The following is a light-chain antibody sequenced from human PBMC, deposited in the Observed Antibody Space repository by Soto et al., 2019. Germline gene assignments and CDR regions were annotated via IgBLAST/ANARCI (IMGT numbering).Light chain of an antibody. J-gene: IGKJ1*01. CDR3: QRYGTSTT. CDR1: QSVPNSY. V-gene: IGKV3-20*01. Sequence: EIVLTLSPGTLSVPPGERATLSCRASQSVPNSYLAWYQQKPGQAPRLLIYGASSRATGIPVRFSGSGSGTDFTLTISRLEPEDFAVYYCQRYGTSTTFGQGTKVDIK. CDR2: GAS.